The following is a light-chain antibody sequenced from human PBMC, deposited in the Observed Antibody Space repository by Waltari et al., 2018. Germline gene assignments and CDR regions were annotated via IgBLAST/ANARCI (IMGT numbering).Light chain of an antibody. Sequence: ETVMTQSPATLFVSPGERATLSCRASQSVSRNLSWYQQKPGQAPRLLIYDASTRATAIPARFIGSGSDIAFTLTISSLQSQDSSVYYCHQYHNWRPWTFGQGTKVEIK. CDR2: DAS. J-gene: IGKJ1*01. CDR1: QSVSRN. CDR3: HQYHNWRPWT. V-gene: IGKV3-15*01.